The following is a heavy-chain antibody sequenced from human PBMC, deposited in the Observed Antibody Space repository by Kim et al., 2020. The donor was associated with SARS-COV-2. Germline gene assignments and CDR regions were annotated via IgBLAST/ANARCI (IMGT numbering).Heavy chain of an antibody. V-gene: IGHV5-10-1*01. J-gene: IGHJ5*02. CDR2: T. CDR3: ARESAQNWFDP. Sequence: TNYSPSFQGHVTIPAEKSIRTAYLQWSSLKASDTAMYYCARESAQNWFDPWGQGTLVTVSS. D-gene: IGHD3-3*01.